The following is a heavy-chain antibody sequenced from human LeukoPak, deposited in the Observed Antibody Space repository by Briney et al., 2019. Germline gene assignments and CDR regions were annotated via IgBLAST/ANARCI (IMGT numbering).Heavy chain of an antibody. D-gene: IGHD3-22*01. J-gene: IGHJ4*02. Sequence: SETLSLTCTVSGGSISNYYWIWIRQPPGKGLEWIGHVSYSGSTNYNPSLKSRVTMSVDTSKNQFSLKLSSVTAADTAVYYCARVPTGDYYDSREFDYWGQGTLVTVSS. CDR3: ARVPTGDYYDSREFDY. CDR1: GGSISNYY. V-gene: IGHV4-59*12. CDR2: VSYSGST.